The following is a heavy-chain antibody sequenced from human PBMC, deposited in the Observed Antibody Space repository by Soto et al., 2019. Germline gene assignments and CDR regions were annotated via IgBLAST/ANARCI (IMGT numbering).Heavy chain of an antibody. CDR2: ISSSGSDT. V-gene: IGHV3-11*05. CDR1: GFTFSDYY. CDR3: ARSLRGYSGYSGY. D-gene: IGHD5-12*01. Sequence: QGQLVESGGGLVKPGGCLSLSCAASGFTFSDYYMSWIRQAPGKGLEWVSYISSSGSDTNYADSVKGRFTVSRDNAKNSLYLQMNSLRAEDTAVYYCARSLRGYSGYSGYWGQGTLVTVSS. J-gene: IGHJ4*02.